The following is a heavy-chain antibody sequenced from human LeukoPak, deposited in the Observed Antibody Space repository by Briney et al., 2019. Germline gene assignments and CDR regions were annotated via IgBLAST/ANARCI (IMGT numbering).Heavy chain of an antibody. Sequence: GGSLRLSCAASGFTFSIYDMTWVRQAPEKGLEWVSSISGSGGSTYYADSVKGRFTISRDNSKNTLYLQMNSLRAEDTAVYYCAKDHINYYDSSGYPNYFDYWGQGTLVTVSS. V-gene: IGHV3-23*01. CDR3: AKDHINYYDSSGYPNYFDY. D-gene: IGHD3-22*01. J-gene: IGHJ4*02. CDR2: ISGSGGST. CDR1: GFTFSIYD.